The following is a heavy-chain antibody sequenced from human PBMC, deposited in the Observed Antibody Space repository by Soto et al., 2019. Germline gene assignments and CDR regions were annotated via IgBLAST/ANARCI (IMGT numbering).Heavy chain of an antibody. J-gene: IGHJ4*02. V-gene: IGHV1-18*01. CDR3: ARGGPPIDY. Sequence: QVQLVQSGAEVKKPGASVKVSCKASGYTFTNFGISWVRQAPGQGLEWMGWISAYNGNTNYAQKFQGRVTMTTDTPTSTAYREVRSLRFDDTAVYYCARGGPPIDYWGQGTLVTVSS. CDR2: ISAYNGNT. D-gene: IGHD3-16*01. CDR1: GYTFTNFG.